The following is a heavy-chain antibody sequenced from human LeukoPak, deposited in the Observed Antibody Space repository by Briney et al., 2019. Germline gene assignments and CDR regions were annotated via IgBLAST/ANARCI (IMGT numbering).Heavy chain of an antibody. D-gene: IGHD3-10*01. Sequence: SETLSLTCTASGGSITSSPYHWAWIRQPPGRGPEWIGTVSHTGATQYSPSLTSRATISLDTSKNQFSLSLKASDTAMYYCARHWRPKGITMIRGVRPYYYMDVWGKGTTVTVSS. CDR1: GGSITSSPYH. CDR3: ARHWRPKGITMIRGVRPYYYMDV. CDR2: VSHTGAT. V-gene: IGHV4-39*07. J-gene: IGHJ6*03.